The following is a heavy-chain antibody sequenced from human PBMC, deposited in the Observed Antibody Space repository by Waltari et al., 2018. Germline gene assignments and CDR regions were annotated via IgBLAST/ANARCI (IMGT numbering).Heavy chain of an antibody. CDR2: VDPDNGEM. CDR1: GYTLSEVS. D-gene: IGHD3-10*01. V-gene: IGHV1-24*01. Sequence: QVQLVQSGAEVKKPGASVKVSCKVSGYTLSEVSIQWVGLVAGKGLQWMGGVDPDNGEMVYSQNFQGRVTMTEDTSADTAYMEMSSLRSDDTAIYYCALVSSESYVPDHWGPGTLVTVSS. J-gene: IGHJ4*02. CDR3: ALVSSESYVPDH.